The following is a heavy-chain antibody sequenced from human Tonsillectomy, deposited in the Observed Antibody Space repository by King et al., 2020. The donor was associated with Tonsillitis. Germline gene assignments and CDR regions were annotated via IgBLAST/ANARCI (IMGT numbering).Heavy chain of an antibody. D-gene: IGHD2-15*01. CDR1: GDSVSSNSAA. J-gene: IGHJ6*03. CDR3: ASAGYRDALYYYYYMDV. Sequence: VQLQQSGPGLVKPSQTLSLTCAISGDSVSSNSAAWNWIRQSPSRGLEWLGRTYYRSKWYNDYAVSVKSRITINPDTSKNQFSLQLNSVTPEDTAVYYCASAGYRDALYYYYYMDVWGKGTTVTVSS. V-gene: IGHV6-1*01. CDR2: TYYRSKWYN.